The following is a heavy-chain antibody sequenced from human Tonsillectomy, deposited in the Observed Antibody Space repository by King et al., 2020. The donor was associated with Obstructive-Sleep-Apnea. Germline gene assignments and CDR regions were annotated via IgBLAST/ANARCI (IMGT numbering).Heavy chain of an antibody. D-gene: IGHD3-3*01. CDR1: GYNFTSHW. V-gene: IGHV5-51*01. Sequence: DVQLVQSGAELKKPGESLKISCKGSGYNFTSHWIAWVRQMPGKGLEWMGIIYPGDSDSGYSPSFQGQVTISVDKSISTAYLQGSSLKASDTPIYYCTRRDRFLEWRGFDYWGQGTLVTVSS. CDR2: IYPGDSDS. CDR3: TRRDRFLEWRGFDY. J-gene: IGHJ4*01.